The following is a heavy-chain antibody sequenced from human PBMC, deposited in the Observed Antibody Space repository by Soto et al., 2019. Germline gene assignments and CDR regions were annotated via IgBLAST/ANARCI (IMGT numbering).Heavy chain of an antibody. D-gene: IGHD5-12*01. CDR2: ISGSGGST. Sequence: GGSLRLSCAASGFTFSSYAMSWVRQAPGKGLEWVSAISGSGGSTYYADSVKGRFTISRDNSKNTLYLQMNSLRAEDTAVYYCAKGPYSGYDCHADCQYYFDYWGQGTLVTVSS. V-gene: IGHV3-23*01. J-gene: IGHJ4*02. CDR3: AKGPYSGYDCHADCQYYFDY. CDR1: GFTFSSYA.